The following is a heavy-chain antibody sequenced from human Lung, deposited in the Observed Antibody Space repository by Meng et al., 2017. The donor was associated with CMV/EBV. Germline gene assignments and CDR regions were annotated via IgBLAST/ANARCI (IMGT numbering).Heavy chain of an antibody. V-gene: IGHV3-43*01. CDR1: GFTFNDFT. CDR3: GKEETTYFPGWSNY. J-gene: IGHJ4*02. D-gene: IGHD2/OR15-2a*01. CDR2: ISSDGATT. Sequence: VYGFTFNDFTISWVRQVPGKGLEWVSLISSDGATTYYADSVKGRFTISRDNSKGSLYLQMNSLRTEDTAFYYCGKEETTYFPGWSNYWGQGTLVTVSS.